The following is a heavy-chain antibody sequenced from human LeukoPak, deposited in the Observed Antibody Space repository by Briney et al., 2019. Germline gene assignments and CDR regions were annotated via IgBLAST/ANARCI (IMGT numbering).Heavy chain of an antibody. Sequence: SETLSLTCTVSGGSISSYFWSWIRQPPGKGLEWIGYIYYTGRINYNPSLKSRVTMSVDTSKNQFSLKLSSVTAADTAVYYCARTRDQGDFDYWGQGTLVTVSS. CDR2: IYYTGRI. J-gene: IGHJ4*02. CDR1: GGSISSYF. CDR3: ARTRDQGDFDY. D-gene: IGHD2-2*01. V-gene: IGHV4-59*08.